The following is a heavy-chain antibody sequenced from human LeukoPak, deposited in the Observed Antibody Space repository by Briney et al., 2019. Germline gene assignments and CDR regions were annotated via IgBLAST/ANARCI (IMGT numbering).Heavy chain of an antibody. J-gene: IGHJ3*02. D-gene: IGHD2-15*01. Sequence: GGSLRLSCAASGFTFSNYAMTWVRQAPGKGLEWVSSLSDSGGSTYYADSVKGRFTISRDNAKNSLYLQMNSLRAEDTAVYYCARDRVPRRYCSGGSCYLDAFDIWGQGTMVTVSS. CDR3: ARDRVPRRYCSGGSCYLDAFDI. CDR2: LSDSGGST. CDR1: GFTFSNYA. V-gene: IGHV3-23*01.